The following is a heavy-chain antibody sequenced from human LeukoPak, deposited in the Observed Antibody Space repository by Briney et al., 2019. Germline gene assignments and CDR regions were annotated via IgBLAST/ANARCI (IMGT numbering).Heavy chain of an antibody. Sequence: GESLKISCKGSGYSFTSYWIGWVCQMPGKGLEWMGIIYPGDSDTRYSPSFQGQVTISADKSISTAYLQWSSLKASDTAMYYCARLPGQSYKTRITMVRGVINPSDYYYGMDVWGQGTTVTVSS. J-gene: IGHJ6*02. CDR2: IYPGDSDT. D-gene: IGHD3-10*01. CDR3: ARLPGQSYKTRITMVRGVINPSDYYYGMDV. CDR1: GYSFTSYW. V-gene: IGHV5-51*01.